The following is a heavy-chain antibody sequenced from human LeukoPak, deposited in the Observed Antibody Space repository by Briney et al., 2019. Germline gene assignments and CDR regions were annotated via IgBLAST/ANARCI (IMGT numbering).Heavy chain of an antibody. CDR3: AKGGRGATRGFVLDY. CDR1: GFTFSSYG. V-gene: IGHV3-30*18. Sequence: GGSLRLSCAASGFTFSSYGMHWVRQAPGKGLEWVAVISYDGSNKYYADSVKGRFTISRDNSKNTLYLQMNSLRAEDTAVYYCAKGGRGATRGFVLDYWGQGTLVTVSS. CDR2: ISYDGSNK. J-gene: IGHJ4*02. D-gene: IGHD1-26*01.